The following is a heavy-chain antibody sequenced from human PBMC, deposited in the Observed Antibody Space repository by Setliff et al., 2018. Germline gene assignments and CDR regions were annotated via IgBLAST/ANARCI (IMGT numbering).Heavy chain of an antibody. J-gene: IGHJ6*02. CDR1: GFTFSSYW. CDR3: ARDHVYGSQYYYYYYGMDV. D-gene: IGHD3-10*01. Sequence: PWGSLRLSCAASGFTFSSYWMSWVRQAPGKGLEWVANIKQDGSEKYYVDSVKGRFTISRDNAKNSLYLQMNSLRAEDTAVYYCARDHVYGSQYYYYYYGMDVWGQGTTVTVSS. V-gene: IGHV3-7*01. CDR2: IKQDGSEK.